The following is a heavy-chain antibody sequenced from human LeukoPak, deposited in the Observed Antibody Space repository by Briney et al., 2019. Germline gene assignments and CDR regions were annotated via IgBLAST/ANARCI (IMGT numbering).Heavy chain of an antibody. CDR2: IYYSGST. Sequence: ESSETLSLTCTVSGGSISSYYWSWIRQPPGKGLEWIGYIYYSGSTNYNPSLKSRVTISVDTSKNQFSLKLSSVTAADTAVYYCARGGIGLDYWGQGTLVTVSS. CDR1: GGSISSYY. CDR3: ARGGIGLDY. D-gene: IGHD3-10*01. V-gene: IGHV4-59*01. J-gene: IGHJ4*02.